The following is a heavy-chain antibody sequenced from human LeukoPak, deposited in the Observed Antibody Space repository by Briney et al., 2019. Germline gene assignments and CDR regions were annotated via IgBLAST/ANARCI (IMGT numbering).Heavy chain of an antibody. CDR1: GFTFSSYT. D-gene: IGHD3-9*01. J-gene: IGHJ5*02. CDR2: ITSSSSYI. V-gene: IGHV3-21*01. CDR3: ARVHRITTSPYYDILTGYFRTDANWFDP. Sequence: PGGSLRLSCAASGFTFSSYTMNWVRQAPGKGLEWVSSITSSSSYIYYADSVKGRFTISRDNAKNTLYLQMNSLRAEDTAVYYCARVHRITTSPYYDILTGYFRTDANWFDPWGQGTLVTVSS.